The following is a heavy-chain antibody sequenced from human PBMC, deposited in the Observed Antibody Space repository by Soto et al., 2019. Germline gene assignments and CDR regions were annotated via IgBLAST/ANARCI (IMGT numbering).Heavy chain of an antibody. CDR3: VRSDCISTRCYYDY. V-gene: IGHV1-69*12. Sequence: QVQLVQSGAEVKKPGSSVKVSCKASGGTFSSYAISWVRQAPGQGLEWMGGNIPIFGTANYAQKFQGRVTITADESTSTDYMELSSLRSADTAVYYCVRSDCISTRCYYDYWGQGTLVTVSS. J-gene: IGHJ4*02. CDR1: GGTFSSYA. D-gene: IGHD2-2*01. CDR2: NIPIFGTA.